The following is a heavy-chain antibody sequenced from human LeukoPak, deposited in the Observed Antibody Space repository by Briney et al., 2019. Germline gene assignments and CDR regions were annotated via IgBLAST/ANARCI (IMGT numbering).Heavy chain of an antibody. CDR2: ISDEGSHT. Sequence: GGSLRLSCAASGFTFSSYWMHWVRQAPGKGLVWVSRISDEGSHTFYADSVKGRFAMSRDNAKNTLYLQMNSLRAEDTAVYYCARVTGGYNLVDYWGQGTLVTVSS. J-gene: IGHJ4*02. CDR3: ARVTGGYNLVDY. CDR1: GFTFSSYW. V-gene: IGHV3-74*01. D-gene: IGHD5-24*01.